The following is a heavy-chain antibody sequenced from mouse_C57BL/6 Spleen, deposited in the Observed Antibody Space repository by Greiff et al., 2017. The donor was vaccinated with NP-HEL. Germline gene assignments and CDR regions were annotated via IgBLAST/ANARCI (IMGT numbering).Heavy chain of an antibody. CDR3: ARNPLDGHSFDY. CDR1: GFSLTSYG. CDR2: IWSGGST. Sequence: VQLQESGPGLVQPSQRLSITCTVSGFSLTSYGVHWVRQSPGKGLEWLGVIWSGGSTDYNAAFISSLIISKANSKCQVFFKMNTLQADDTAIYYWARNPLDGHSFDYWGQGTTLTVSS. D-gene: IGHD2-3*01. V-gene: IGHV2-2*01. J-gene: IGHJ2*01.